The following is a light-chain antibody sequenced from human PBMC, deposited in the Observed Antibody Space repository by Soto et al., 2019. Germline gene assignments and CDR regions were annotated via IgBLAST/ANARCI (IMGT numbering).Light chain of an antibody. Sequence: EIVLTQSPGTLSLSPGERATLSCRASQSVSFNYLAWYQQKPGQAPRLLIYGASSRATGIPDRFSGSGCGTDVTITISGLEPEDFAVYYCQQYGSSWFTFAPGTKVDIK. CDR3: QQYGSSWFT. J-gene: IGKJ3*01. CDR1: QSVSFNY. CDR2: GAS. V-gene: IGKV3-20*01.